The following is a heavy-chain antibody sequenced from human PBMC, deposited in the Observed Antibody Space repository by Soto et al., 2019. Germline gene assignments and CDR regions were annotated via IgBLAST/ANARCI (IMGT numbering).Heavy chain of an antibody. J-gene: IGHJ5*02. V-gene: IGHV3-33*01. CDR1: GFPFSSYG. CDR3: ASDFSDSSNTPLFDP. CDR2: ISHDGSNK. Sequence: GGSLRLSCAASGFPFSSYGMRWVRHAPGKGLDWVAVISHDGSNKYYADSVEGRFTISKDNSKNTLYLQMXIMRAEDTAVYYCASDFSDSSNTPLFDPCVHGTLVTVCS. D-gene: IGHD6-13*01.